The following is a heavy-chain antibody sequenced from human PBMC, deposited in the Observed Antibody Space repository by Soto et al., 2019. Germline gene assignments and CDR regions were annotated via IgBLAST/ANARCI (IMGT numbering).Heavy chain of an antibody. D-gene: IGHD2-2*01. V-gene: IGHV4-59*01. J-gene: IGHJ3*02. CDR1: GDSINNYY. CDR2: IYYSGSA. Sequence: SETLSLTCTVSGDSINNYYWSWIRQPPGKGLEWIGYIYYSGSANYNPSLKSRVTISLDTSKNQFSLKLRSVTAADTAVYYCARDSRYCTRPSCSALNAFPIWAQGTMVTVS. CDR3: ARDSRYCTRPSCSALNAFPI.